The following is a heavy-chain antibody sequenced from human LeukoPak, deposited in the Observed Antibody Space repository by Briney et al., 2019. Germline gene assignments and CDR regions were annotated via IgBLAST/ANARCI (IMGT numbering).Heavy chain of an antibody. Sequence: GESPKISCKGSGYSFTSYWISWVRQMPGKGLGWMGKIDPSDSYTNYSPSFQGHVTISADRSISTAYLQWSSLKASDTAMYYCARHHSSIWAPFDYWGQGTLVTVSS. CDR1: GYSFTSYW. CDR3: ARHHSSIWAPFDY. J-gene: IGHJ4*02. D-gene: IGHD6-13*01. V-gene: IGHV5-10-1*01. CDR2: IDPSDSYT.